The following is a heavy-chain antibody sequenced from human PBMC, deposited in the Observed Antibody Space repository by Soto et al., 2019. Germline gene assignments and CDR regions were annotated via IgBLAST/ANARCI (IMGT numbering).Heavy chain of an antibody. CDR1: GYRFTSYW. CDR3: ARHSPTLAAAGLSSLYYGMDV. J-gene: IGHJ6*02. D-gene: IGHD6-13*01. Sequence: GESLKISCKGSGYRFTSYWISWVRQMPGKGLEWMGRIDPSDSYTNYSPSFQGHVTISADKSISTAYLQWSSLKASDTAMYYCARHSPTLAAAGLSSLYYGMDVWGQGTTVTVSS. V-gene: IGHV5-10-1*01. CDR2: IDPSDSYT.